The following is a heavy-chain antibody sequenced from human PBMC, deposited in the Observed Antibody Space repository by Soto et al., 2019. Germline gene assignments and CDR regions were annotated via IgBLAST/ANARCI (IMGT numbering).Heavy chain of an antibody. CDR2: ISGSGGST. CDR3: DKDTFYRPRYFVSGKYPSSDS. Sequence: GGSLRLSCAASGFTFSSYAMSWVRQAPGKGLEWVSAISGSGGSTYYADSVKGRFTISRDNSKNTLYLQMNSLRAEDTAVYYFDKDTFYRPRYFVSGKYPSSDSWGQGTLVTVSS. J-gene: IGHJ4*02. V-gene: IGHV3-23*01. D-gene: IGHD2-15*01. CDR1: GFTFSSYA.